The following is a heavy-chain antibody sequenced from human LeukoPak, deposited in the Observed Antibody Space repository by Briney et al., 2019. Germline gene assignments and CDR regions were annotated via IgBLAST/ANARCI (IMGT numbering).Heavy chain of an antibody. CDR1: GYTFTIYY. J-gene: IGHJ4*02. V-gene: IGHV1-46*01. Sequence: ASVKVSCKASGYTFTIYYMHWVRQAPGQGLEWMGIINPSGGSTSYAQKFQGRVTMTRDTSTSTVYMELSSLRSEDTAVYYCARGQELLWFGDRYRGYYFDYWGQGTLVTVSS. D-gene: IGHD3-10*01. CDR3: ARGQELLWFGDRYRGYYFDY. CDR2: INPSGGST.